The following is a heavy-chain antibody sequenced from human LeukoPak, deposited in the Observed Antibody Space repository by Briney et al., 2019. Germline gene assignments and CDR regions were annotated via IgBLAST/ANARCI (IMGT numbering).Heavy chain of an antibody. CDR3: ARRRYYDSSGYNPTYYFDY. V-gene: IGHV4-59*01. J-gene: IGHJ4*02. CDR2: IYNAVDT. D-gene: IGHD3-22*01. Sequence: PSETLSLTCTVSGGSIIGNFWTWIRQPPGKRLEWIGYIYNAVDTNYNPSLKSRVTISVDTSKNQLSLRLTPVTAADTAVYYCARRRYYDSSGYNPTYYFDYWGQGILVTVPS. CDR1: GGSIIGNF.